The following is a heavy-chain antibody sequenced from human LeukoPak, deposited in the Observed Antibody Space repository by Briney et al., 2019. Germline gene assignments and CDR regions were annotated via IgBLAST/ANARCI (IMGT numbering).Heavy chain of an antibody. Sequence: ASVKVSCKASGYTFTSYDINWVRQATGQGLEWMGWMNPNSGNTGYAQKFQGRVTMTRNTSISTAYMELSSLRSEDTAVYYCARDPGGGIQLYYYMDVWGKGTTVTVSS. CDR1: GYTFTSYD. D-gene: IGHD5-18*01. CDR2: MNPNSGNT. V-gene: IGHV1-8*01. CDR3: ARDPGGGIQLYYYMDV. J-gene: IGHJ6*03.